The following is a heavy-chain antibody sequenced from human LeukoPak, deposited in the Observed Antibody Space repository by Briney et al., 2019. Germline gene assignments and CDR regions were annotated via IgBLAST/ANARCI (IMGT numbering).Heavy chain of an antibody. CDR1: GFTFNNYA. J-gene: IGHJ4*02. D-gene: IGHD4-17*01. Sequence: GGSLRLYCAASGFTFNNYAMNWVRQAPGKGLEWVSSISGGGETTYYADSAKGRFTISRDNSQNTLYLQMNSLRAEDTAVYYCARDYADYVGYFFFDYWGQGTLVTVSS. CDR3: ARDYADYVGYFFFDY. V-gene: IGHV3-23*01. CDR2: ISGGGETT.